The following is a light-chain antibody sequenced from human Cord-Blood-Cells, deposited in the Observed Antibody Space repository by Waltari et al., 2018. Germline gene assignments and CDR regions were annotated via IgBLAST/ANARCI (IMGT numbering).Light chain of an antibody. J-gene: IGLJ3*02. CDR2: RNN. V-gene: IGLV1-47*01. CDR3: AAWDDSLSGRV. Sequence: QSVLTQPPSASGTPGKRVTISCSGSSSNIGSNYVYWYQQLQGTAPKLLIYRNNQRPSGVPDRFSGSKSGTSASLAISGLRSEDEADYYCAAWDDSLSGRVFGGGTKLTVL. CDR1: SSNIGSNY.